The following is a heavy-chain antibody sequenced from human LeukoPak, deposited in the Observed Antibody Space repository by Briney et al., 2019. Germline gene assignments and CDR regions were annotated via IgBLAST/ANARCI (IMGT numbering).Heavy chain of an antibody. V-gene: IGHV1-2*02. CDR1: GGTFISYA. Sequence: ASVKVSCKASGGTFISYAISWVRQAPGQGLEWMGWINPNSGGTNYAQKFQGRVTMTRDTSISTAYMELSGLRSDDAAVYYCASPFGYSSSWYEFDYWGQGTLVTVSS. CDR3: ASPFGYSSSWYEFDY. D-gene: IGHD6-13*01. CDR2: INPNSGGT. J-gene: IGHJ4*02.